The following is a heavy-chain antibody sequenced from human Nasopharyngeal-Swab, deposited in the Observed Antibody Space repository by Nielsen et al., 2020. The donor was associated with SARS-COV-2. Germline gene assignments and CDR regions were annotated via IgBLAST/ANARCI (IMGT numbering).Heavy chain of an antibody. CDR3: ARVMFGESHPYFDY. D-gene: IGHD3-10*02. V-gene: IGHV3-48*04. CDR2: ISSSSSTI. J-gene: IGHJ4*02. CDR1: GFTFSSYS. Sequence: GESLKISCAASGFTFSSYSMNWVRQAPGKGLEWVSYISSSSSTIYHADSVKGRFTISRDNAKNTLYLQMNSLRAEDTAVYYCARVMFGESHPYFDYWGQGTLVTVSS.